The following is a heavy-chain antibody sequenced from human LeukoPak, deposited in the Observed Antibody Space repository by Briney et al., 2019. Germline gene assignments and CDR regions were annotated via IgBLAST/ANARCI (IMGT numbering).Heavy chain of an antibody. CDR1: GFTFSSYG. CDR3: AKASLRGAHYSPDAFDV. V-gene: IGHV3-30*02. D-gene: IGHD2-15*01. CDR2: LRYDGSNK. J-gene: IGHJ3*01. Sequence: PGGSLRLSCAASGFTFSSYGMHWVRQAPGKGLELVAFLRYDGSNKYYADSVKGRFTISRDNSKNTLYLQMNSLRAEDTAVYYCAKASLRGAHYSPDAFDVWGQGTMVTVSS.